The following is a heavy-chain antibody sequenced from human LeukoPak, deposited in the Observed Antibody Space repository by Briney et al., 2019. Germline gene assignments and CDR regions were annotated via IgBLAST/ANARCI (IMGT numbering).Heavy chain of an antibody. J-gene: IGHJ4*02. D-gene: IGHD1-26*01. CDR1: GFTFSSYW. CDR3: ARDFGKYSGTLYFDN. V-gene: IGHV3-7*01. Sequence: GGSLRLSCAASGFTFSSYWMSCVRQAPGKGLEWVANMNRDGSEKNYVDSIKGRFTISRGNAANSLYLQMNSLRVEDTAVYYCARDFGKYSGTLYFDNWGQGTLVTVSS. CDR2: MNRDGSEK.